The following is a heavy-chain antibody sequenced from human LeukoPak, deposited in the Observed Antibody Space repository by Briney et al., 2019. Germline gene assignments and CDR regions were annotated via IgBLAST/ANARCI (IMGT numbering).Heavy chain of an antibody. CDR3: ARVGDYRLTYNWFDP. CDR2: FYYCGRT. V-gene: IGHV4-59*01. CDR1: GRSISSYY. D-gene: IGHD4-17*01. Sequence: PSETLSLTCSVSGRSISSYYWSCIRHPPGKGLEWIGYFYYCGRTNYNLSLKTRVTLSVDSSKHRFSSNLSSVTAADTPVYHCARVGDYRLTYNWFDPWSQGTLVTVSS. J-gene: IGHJ5*02.